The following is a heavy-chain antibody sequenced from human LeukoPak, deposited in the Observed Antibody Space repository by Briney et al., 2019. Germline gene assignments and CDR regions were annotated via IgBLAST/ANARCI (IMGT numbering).Heavy chain of an antibody. V-gene: IGHV4-39*01. CDR3: ARGGRWLLLRRAWFDP. J-gene: IGHJ5*02. CDR1: GGSISSSSYY. D-gene: IGHD5-24*01. Sequence: SETLSLTCTVSGGSISSSSYYWGWIRQPPGKGLEWIGSIYYSGSTYYNPSLKSRVTISVDTSKNQFSLKLSSVTAADTAVYYCARGGRWLLLRRAWFDPWGQGTLVTVSS. CDR2: IYYSGST.